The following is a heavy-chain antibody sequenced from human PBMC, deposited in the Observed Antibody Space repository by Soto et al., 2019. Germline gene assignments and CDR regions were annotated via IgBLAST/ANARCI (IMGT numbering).Heavy chain of an antibody. CDR2: IYYSGST. CDR1: GGSISSGGYY. J-gene: IGHJ6*02. Sequence: QVQLQESGPGLVRPSQTLSLTCIVSGGSISSGGYYWSWIRQLPGKGLEWIGYIYYSGSTYYNPSLKSRVTISIDTSKNQFTLRLASVTAEDTAVYYCARDRGIVVVPAPQPYGMDVWGQGTEVTVSS. CDR3: ARDRGIVVVPAPQPYGMDV. D-gene: IGHD2-2*01. V-gene: IGHV4-31*03.